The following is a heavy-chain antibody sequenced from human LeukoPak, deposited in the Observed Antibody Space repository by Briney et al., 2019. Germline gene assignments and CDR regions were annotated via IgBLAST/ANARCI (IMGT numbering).Heavy chain of an antibody. CDR2: IYYSGST. J-gene: IGHJ5*02. CDR3: AKLGVWNWFDP. V-gene: IGHV4-59*08. Sequence: SETLSLTCTVSGGSISSYYWSWIRQPPGKGLEWIGYIYYSGSTNYNPSLKSRVTISVDTSKNQFSLKLSSVTAADTAVYYCAKLGVWNWFDPWGQGTLVTVSS. D-gene: IGHD3-16*01. CDR1: GGSISSYY.